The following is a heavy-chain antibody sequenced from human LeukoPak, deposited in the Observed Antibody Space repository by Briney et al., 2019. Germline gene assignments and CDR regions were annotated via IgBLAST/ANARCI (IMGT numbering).Heavy chain of an antibody. Sequence: SETLSFTCTVSGGSISSYYWSWIRQPPGKGLEWIGYIYYSGSTNYNPSLKCRVTISVDTSKNQFSLKRSSVTAADTAVYYCARLLGYCSGGSCYSGRYYYYGMDVWGQGTTGTVSS. V-gene: IGHV4-59*08. CDR1: GGSISSYY. CDR3: ARLLGYCSGGSCYSGRYYYYGMDV. CDR2: IYYSGST. J-gene: IGHJ6*02. D-gene: IGHD2-15*01.